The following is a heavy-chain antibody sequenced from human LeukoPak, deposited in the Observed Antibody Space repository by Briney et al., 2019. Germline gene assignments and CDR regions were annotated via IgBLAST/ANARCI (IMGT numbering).Heavy chain of an antibody. CDR1: GGSISSSSYY. D-gene: IGHD3-9*01. V-gene: IGHV4-39*01. CDR2: IYYSGST. J-gene: IGHJ4*02. CDR3: ARNTLRYFYWASFDY. Sequence: SETLSLTCTVSGGSISSSSYYWGWICQPPGKGLEWIGSIYYSGSTYYNPSLKSRVTIPVDTSKNQFSLKLSSVTAADTAVYYCARNTLRYFYWASFDYWGQGTLVTVSS.